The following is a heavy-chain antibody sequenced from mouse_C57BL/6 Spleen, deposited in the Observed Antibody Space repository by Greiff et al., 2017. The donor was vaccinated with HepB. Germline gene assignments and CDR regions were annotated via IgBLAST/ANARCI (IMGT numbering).Heavy chain of an antibody. CDR1: GYTFTSYW. CDR3: ARSPHTRGLDY. V-gene: IGHV1-69*01. CDR2: IDPSDSYT. Sequence: QVQLQQPGAELVMPGASVKLSCKASGYTFTSYWMHWVKQRPGQGLEWIGEIDPSDSYTNYNQKFKGKSTLTVDKSSSTAYMQLSSLTSEDSAVYYGARSPHTRGLDYWGQGTTLTVSS. J-gene: IGHJ2*01.